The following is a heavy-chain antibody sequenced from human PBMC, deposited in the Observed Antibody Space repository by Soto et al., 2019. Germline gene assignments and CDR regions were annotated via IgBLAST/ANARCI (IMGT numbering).Heavy chain of an antibody. V-gene: IGHV4-30-2*01. D-gene: IGHD3-22*01. CDR2: IYHSGST. J-gene: IGHJ4*02. CDR1: GGSIRSGGYS. CDR3: ARGAPVVNDY. Sequence: QLQLQESGSGLVKPSQTLSLTCAVSGGSIRSGGYSWSWIRQPPGKGMEWIEYIYHSGSTSYHPSLKRRVTISVDRSKNQFSLKLSSVAAADTAVYYCARGAPVVNDYWGQGTRVTVSS.